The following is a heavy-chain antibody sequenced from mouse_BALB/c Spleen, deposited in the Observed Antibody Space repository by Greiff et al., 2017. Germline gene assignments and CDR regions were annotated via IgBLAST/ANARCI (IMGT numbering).Heavy chain of an antibody. CDR1: GYTFTSYW. J-gene: IGHJ4*01. CDR3: ARETVGGFYAMDY. Sequence: VQLQQPGAELVKPGAPVKLSCKASGYTFTSYWMNWVKQRPGRGLEWIGRIDPSDSETHYNQKFKDKATLTVDKSSSTAYIQLSSLTSEDSAVYYCARETVGGFYAMDYWGQGTSVTVSS. CDR2: IDPSDSET. D-gene: IGHD1-1*01. V-gene: IGHV1-69*02.